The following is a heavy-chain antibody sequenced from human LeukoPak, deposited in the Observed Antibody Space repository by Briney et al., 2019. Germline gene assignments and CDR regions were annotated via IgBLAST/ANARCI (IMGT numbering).Heavy chain of an antibody. CDR2: IYTNGST. CDR3: ARSDWGSTFDY. CDR1: GGSINSDGYY. V-gene: IGHV4-61*02. J-gene: IGHJ4*02. D-gene: IGHD2-21*01. Sequence: PSKTLSLTCTVSGGSINSDGYYWSWIRQPAGKELEWIGRIYTNGSTNYNPSLKSRVTISLDTSKNQFSLNLSSVTAADTAVYYCARSDWGSTFDYWGQGTLVTVSS.